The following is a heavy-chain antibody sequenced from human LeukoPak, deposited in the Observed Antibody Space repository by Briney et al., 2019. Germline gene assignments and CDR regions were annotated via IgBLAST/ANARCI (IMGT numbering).Heavy chain of an antibody. CDR1: GGSISSYY. Sequence: PSETLSLTCTVSGGSISSYYWSWIRQPPGKGLEWIGEINHSGSTNYNPSLKSRVTISVDTSKNQFSLKLSSVTAADTAVYYYARRRSSWYQRGFDYWGQGTLVTVSS. D-gene: IGHD6-13*01. CDR2: INHSGST. J-gene: IGHJ4*02. CDR3: ARRRSSWYQRGFDY. V-gene: IGHV4-34*01.